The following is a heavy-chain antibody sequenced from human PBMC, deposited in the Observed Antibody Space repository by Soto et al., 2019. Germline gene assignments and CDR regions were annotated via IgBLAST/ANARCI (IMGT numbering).Heavy chain of an antibody. CDR3: ADRLVF. CDR2: IKEDGTEK. V-gene: IGHV3-7*03. D-gene: IGHD3-16*01. J-gene: IGHJ3*01. CDR1: GFTFRSDW. Sequence: EEQLVESGGGLVQPGGSLRLACVASGFTFRSDWMTWVRQAPGKGLAWVANIKEDGTEKYYVDSVEGRFTISRDNAKNSLYLQMDSLRVEDTAIYYWADRLVFWGQGTMVTVSS.